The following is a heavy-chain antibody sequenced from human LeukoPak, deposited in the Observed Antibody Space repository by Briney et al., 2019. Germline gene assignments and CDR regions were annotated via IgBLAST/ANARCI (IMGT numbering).Heavy chain of an antibody. D-gene: IGHD5/OR15-5a*01. V-gene: IGHV1-8*01. CDR3: ARGDHVRIYAESSFDI. CDR2: MNPNSGNT. CDR1: GYTFTSYD. J-gene: IGHJ3*02. Sequence: GASVKVSCKASGYTFTSYDINWVRQATGQGLEWMGWMNPNSGNTGYAQKFQGRVTMTRNTSISTAYMELSSLRSEDTAVYYCARGDHVRIYAESSFDIWGQGTMVTVSS.